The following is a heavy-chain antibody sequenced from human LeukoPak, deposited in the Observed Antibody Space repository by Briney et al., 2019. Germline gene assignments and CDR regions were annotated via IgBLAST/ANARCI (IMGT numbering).Heavy chain of an antibody. CDR3: GARPGEVAVPYDY. D-gene: IGHD2-15*01. CDR2: IGGRDGGT. J-gene: IGHJ4*02. V-gene: IGHV3-23*01. Sequence: PGGSLRLSCAASGFIFSNYAMSWVRQAPGKGLEWVSAIGGRDGGTYYADSVKGRFTVSRDNSKNTLYLQMHSLRAEDTAVYYCGARPGEVAVPYDYWGQGTLVTVSS. CDR1: GFIFSNYA.